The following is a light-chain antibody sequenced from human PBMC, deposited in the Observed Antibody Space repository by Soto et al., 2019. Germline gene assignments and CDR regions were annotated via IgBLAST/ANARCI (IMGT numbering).Light chain of an antibody. CDR2: GAS. CDR3: QHYNAFPWP. Sequence: DIQMTQSPSTLSASVGDRLTITCRASQSIRNWLAWYQDKPGKXPKXXIYGASSLESGVPSRFSGSGSGTECTITIGGLQPDDCATYYGQHYNAFPWPFGQGTEVDI. V-gene: IGKV1-5*01. CDR1: QSIRNW. J-gene: IGKJ1*01.